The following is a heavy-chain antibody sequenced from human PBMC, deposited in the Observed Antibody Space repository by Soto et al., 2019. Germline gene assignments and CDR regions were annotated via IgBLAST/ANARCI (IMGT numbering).Heavy chain of an antibody. CDR3: ATAVNYPIFGVVTHPGSYGMDV. D-gene: IGHD3-3*01. V-gene: IGHV3-11*01. Sequence: VGSLSLSCAASGFTFSDYYMSWIRQAPGKGLEWVSYISSSGSTIYYADSVKGRFTISRDNAKNSLYLQMNSLRAEDPAVYYCATAVNYPIFGVVTHPGSYGMDVWLQGTSVTVS. CDR2: ISSSGSTI. CDR1: GFTFSDYY. J-gene: IGHJ6*02.